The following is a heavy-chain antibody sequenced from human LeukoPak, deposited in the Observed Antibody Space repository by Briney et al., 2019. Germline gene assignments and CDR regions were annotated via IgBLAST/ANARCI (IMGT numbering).Heavy chain of an antibody. J-gene: IGHJ4*02. CDR3: ARSLYYYDSSGYLDY. CDR1: GGTYSSYA. Sequence: SVKVSCKASGGTYSSYAISWVRQAPGQGLEWMGRIIPILGIANYAQKFQGRVTITADKSTSTAYMELSSLRSEDTAVYYCARSLYYYDSSGYLDYWGQGTLVTVSS. CDR2: IIPILGIA. V-gene: IGHV1-69*04. D-gene: IGHD3-22*01.